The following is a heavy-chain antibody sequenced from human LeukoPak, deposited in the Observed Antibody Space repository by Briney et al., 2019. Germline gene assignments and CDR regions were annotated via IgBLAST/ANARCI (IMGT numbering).Heavy chain of an antibody. Sequence: PGGSLTLSCAASGLTLSSYAMSWVRQAPGTGLEWVSSISGSGGSTYYADSVKGRFTISRDNSKNTLYLRMNSPRADHPALYYCAKGAITFGGGNYIDYWGQGTLVTVSS. V-gene: IGHV3-23*01. CDR2: ISGSGGST. J-gene: IGHJ4*02. CDR3: AKGAITFGGGNYIDY. CDR1: GLTLSSYA. D-gene: IGHD3-16*01.